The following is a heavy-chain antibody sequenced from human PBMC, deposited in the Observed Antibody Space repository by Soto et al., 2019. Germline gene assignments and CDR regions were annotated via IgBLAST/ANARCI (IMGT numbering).Heavy chain of an antibody. V-gene: IGHV4-61*01. J-gene: IGHJ6*02. Sequence: QVQLQESGPGLVKPSETLSLICTVSGGSTSSSISNFYWSWIRQPPGKGLEWIGYIFYSGTTNYNPSLKSRVTISVDTSKNQFSLKLSSVTAVDTAVYYSARKGPTRYNYYGMDVWGQGTTVTVSS. CDR3: ARKGPTRYNYYGMDV. CDR1: GGSTSSSISNFY. D-gene: IGHD2-2*01. CDR2: IFYSGTT.